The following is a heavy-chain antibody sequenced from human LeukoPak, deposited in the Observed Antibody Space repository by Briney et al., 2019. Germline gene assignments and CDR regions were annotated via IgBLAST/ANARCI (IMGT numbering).Heavy chain of an antibody. J-gene: IGHJ4*02. Sequence: GGSLRLSCAASGFTFSDYWIHWVRQAPGKGLVWVSRINTDGSITNYADSVEGRFSISRDNAKNTLYLQMSSLRAEDTAVYYCARDRGPRTGFMVREAYDYWGQGTLVTVSS. CDR1: GFTFSDYW. CDR3: ARDRGPRTGFMVREAYDY. D-gene: IGHD3-10*01. V-gene: IGHV3-74*01. CDR2: INTDGSIT.